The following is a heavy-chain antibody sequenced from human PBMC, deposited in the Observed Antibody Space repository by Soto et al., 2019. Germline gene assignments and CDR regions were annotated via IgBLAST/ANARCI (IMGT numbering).Heavy chain of an antibody. V-gene: IGHV3-23*01. CDR3: AKWAETYADYSRYFLH. D-gene: IGHD4-17*01. CDR1: GFAFSTYA. Sequence: EVQLLESGGGLEQPGGSLRLYCAASGFAFSTYAMSWVRQAPGKGLEWVSSVNAVGNTYYADSVKGRFTISRDDSKNTLYLQMDSLRAEDTAVYYCAKWAETYADYSRYFLHWGQGTLVTVSP. CDR2: VNAVGNT. J-gene: IGHJ1*01.